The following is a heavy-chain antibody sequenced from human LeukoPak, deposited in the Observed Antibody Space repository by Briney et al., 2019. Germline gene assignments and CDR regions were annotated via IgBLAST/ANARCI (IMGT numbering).Heavy chain of an antibody. D-gene: IGHD6-6*01. V-gene: IGHV4-34*01. CDR1: GGSFSGFY. CDR3: ARGPLSISAFDI. J-gene: IGHJ3*02. Sequence: SETLSLTCAVYGGSFSGFYWNWIRQPPGKGLEWIGEIDHSGSTNYNPSLKSRVTISVDRANNQFSLKLSSVTAADTAVYYCARGPLSISAFDIWGQGTMVTVSS. CDR2: IDHSGST.